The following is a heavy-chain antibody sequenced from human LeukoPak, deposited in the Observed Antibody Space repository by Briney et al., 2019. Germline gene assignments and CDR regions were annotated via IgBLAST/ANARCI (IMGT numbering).Heavy chain of an antibody. CDR3: ARGLRDGYNFYWYFDL. Sequence: PSETLSLTCTVSGGSISSDYWCWLRQPPGKGPEWIGNIFSRGNTNYNPSLKCRVTISRDTSKNQFSLRLSSVTAADTAVYYCARGLRDGYNFYWYFDLWGRGTLVTVSS. J-gene: IGHJ2*01. V-gene: IGHV4-4*09. CDR1: GGSISSDY. D-gene: IGHD5-24*01. CDR2: IFSRGNT.